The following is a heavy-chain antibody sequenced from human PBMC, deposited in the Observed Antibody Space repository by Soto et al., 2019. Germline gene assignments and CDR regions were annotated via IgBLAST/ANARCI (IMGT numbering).Heavy chain of an antibody. J-gene: IGHJ6*02. Sequence: ASLKVSCNASGFTFSNYRLNWVRQAPVQGLERMGWVSATKCHTNNAQNLQGRVSMTTDTPTSTAYLELRGLRFDDTAVYYCSRDIESVTAKHFFYYYAMDVRGQATTVTGSS. V-gene: IGHV1-18*01. D-gene: IGHD2-8*01. CDR3: SRDIESVTAKHFFYYYAMDV. CDR2: VSATKCHT. CDR1: GFTFSNYR.